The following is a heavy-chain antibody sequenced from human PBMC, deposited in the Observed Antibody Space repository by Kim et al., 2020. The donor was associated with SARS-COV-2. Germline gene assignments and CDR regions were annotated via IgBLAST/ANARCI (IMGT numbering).Heavy chain of an antibody. V-gene: IGHV3-23*01. Sequence: GGSLRLSCAASGFTFGSYVMSWVRQAPGKGLEWVSAISASGDFPYYADSVKGRFTISRDNCKNTLWLQMNSLRAEDTAVYYCAKDVSHITIFGVITRGGMDVWGQGTTVTVSS. CDR3: AKDVSHITIFGVITRGGMDV. J-gene: IGHJ6*02. CDR1: GFTFGSYV. CDR2: ISASGDFP. D-gene: IGHD3-3*01.